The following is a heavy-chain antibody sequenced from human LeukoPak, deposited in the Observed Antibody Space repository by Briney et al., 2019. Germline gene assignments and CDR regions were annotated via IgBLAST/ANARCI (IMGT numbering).Heavy chain of an antibody. CDR2: ISWNSGSI. D-gene: IGHD1-26*01. Sequence: GRSLRLSCAASGFTFDDYAMHWVRQAPGKGLEWVSGISWNSGSIGYADSVKGRFTVSRDNAKSSLYLQMNSLRAEDTALYYCAKDIKWELRYSLDYWGQGTLVTVSS. CDR3: AKDIKWELRYSLDY. J-gene: IGHJ4*02. CDR1: GFTFDDYA. V-gene: IGHV3-9*01.